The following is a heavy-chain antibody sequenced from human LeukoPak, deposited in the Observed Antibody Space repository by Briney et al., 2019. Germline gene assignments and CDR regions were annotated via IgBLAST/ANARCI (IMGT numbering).Heavy chain of an antibody. CDR1: GFTFSGSA. CDR2: IRTKANSYAT. J-gene: IGHJ4*02. Sequence: PGGSLRLSCAASGFTFSGSAMHWVRQASGKVLEWVGRIRTKANSYATAYAASVEGRFTVSRDDSKNMAYLQMNSLRTEDTAVYYCTRLGIATTGSDYWGQGTLVTVSS. V-gene: IGHV3-73*01. CDR3: TRLGIATTGSDY. D-gene: IGHD3-9*01.